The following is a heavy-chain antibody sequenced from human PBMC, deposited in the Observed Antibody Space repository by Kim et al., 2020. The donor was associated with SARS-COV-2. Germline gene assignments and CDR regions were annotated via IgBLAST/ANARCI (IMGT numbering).Heavy chain of an antibody. CDR2: FDPEDGET. CDR1: GYTLTELS. D-gene: IGHD3-10*01. Sequence: ASVKVSCKVSGYTLTELSMHWVRQAPGKGLEWMGGFDPEDGETIYAQKFQGRVTMTEDTSTDTAYMELSSLRSEDTAVYYCATDRRYYYGSGRVWGPNWFDPWGQGTLVTVSS. CDR3: ATDRRYYYGSGRVWGPNWFDP. V-gene: IGHV1-24*01. J-gene: IGHJ5*02.